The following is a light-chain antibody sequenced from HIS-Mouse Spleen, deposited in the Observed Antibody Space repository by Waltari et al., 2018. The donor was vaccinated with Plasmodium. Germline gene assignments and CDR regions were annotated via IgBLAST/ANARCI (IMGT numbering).Light chain of an antibody. CDR3: QSYDSSSWV. V-gene: IGLV6-57*03. Sequence: NFFLTHPHSGSESPGKPVTISCPPAIAVFATTSGRWAQHPPGSAPPTVIYEDNQSPSGVPDRFSGSIDSSSNSASLTISGLKTEDEADYYCQSYDSSSWVFGGGTKLTVL. CDR2: EDN. CDR1: IAVFATTS. J-gene: IGLJ3*02.